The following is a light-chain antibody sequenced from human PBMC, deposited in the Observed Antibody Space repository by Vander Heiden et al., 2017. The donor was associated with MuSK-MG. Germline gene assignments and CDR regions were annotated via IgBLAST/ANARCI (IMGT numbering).Light chain of an antibody. V-gene: IGKV3-15*01. CDR2: GCS. J-gene: IGKJ2*01. CDR3: QQDNNWPPYT. CDR1: KSVSST. Sequence: EIVMTKSQATLSGSPGERATLSCRASKSVSSTLAWYQQKPGPASKLLIHGCSPRGTGIPARFSGSGAATEFTLTISSLQSEDFAVYYCQQDNNWPPYTFGQGTKLEIK.